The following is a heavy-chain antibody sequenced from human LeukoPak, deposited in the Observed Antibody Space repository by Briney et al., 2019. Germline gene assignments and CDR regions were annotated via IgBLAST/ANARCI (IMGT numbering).Heavy chain of an antibody. CDR3: ARHLSSGETTTGGFDV. D-gene: IGHD1/OR15-1a*01. Sequence: PGGSLRLSCAASGLIVKNNYMNWVRQAPGKGLEWVSVIYAVGATFYSDSVKGRSTISRDNSKNTLYLQMDSLRADDTAVYYCARHLSSGETTTGGFDVWGQGTIVTVSS. V-gene: IGHV3-66*04. CDR1: GLIVKNNY. CDR2: IYAVGAT. J-gene: IGHJ3*01.